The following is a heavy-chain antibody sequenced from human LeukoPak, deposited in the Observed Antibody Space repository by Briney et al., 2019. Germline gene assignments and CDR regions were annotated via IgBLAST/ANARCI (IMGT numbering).Heavy chain of an antibody. CDR2: IKQDGSEK. CDR3: ARGRTWIQLTSIQG. D-gene: IGHD5-18*01. V-gene: IGHV3-7*04. CDR1: GFTFSSYW. Sequence: TGVSLRLSCAASGFTFSSYWMTWVRQAPGKGLEWVANIKQDGSEKYYVDFVKGRFTISRVNAKNSLYLQMNSLRAEDTAVYYCARGRTWIQLTSIQGGGQGTLVTVFS. J-gene: IGHJ4*02.